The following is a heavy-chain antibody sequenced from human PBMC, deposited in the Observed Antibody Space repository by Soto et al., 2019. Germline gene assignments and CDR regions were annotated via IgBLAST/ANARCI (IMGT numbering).Heavy chain of an antibody. CDR3: ARDFGYYDSSGYYGD. J-gene: IGHJ4*02. V-gene: IGHV4-61*01. CDR2: IYYSGST. D-gene: IGHD3-22*01. Sequence: QVQLQESGPGLVKPSETLSLTCTVSGGSVSSGSYYWSWIRQPPGKGLEWIGYIYYSGSTNYNPSLTSRVTISVDTSKNQFSLKLSSVTAADTAVYYCARDFGYYDSSGYYGDWGQGTLVTVSS. CDR1: GGSVSSGSYY.